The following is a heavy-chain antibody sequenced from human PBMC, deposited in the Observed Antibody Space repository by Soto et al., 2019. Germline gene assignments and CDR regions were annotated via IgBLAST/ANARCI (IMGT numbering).Heavy chain of an antibody. Sequence: EASVKVSCKASGYTFSNYGINWVRQAPGQGPEWTGWISGYNGETKYAQSLHGRATMTTDTPTSTAYMELRSLRSDDTAVYYCARGGSSWSAEYYQHWGQGTLVTVSS. D-gene: IGHD6-13*01. CDR3: ARGGSSWSAEYYQH. V-gene: IGHV1-18*01. CDR1: GYTFSNYG. CDR2: ISGYNGET. J-gene: IGHJ1*01.